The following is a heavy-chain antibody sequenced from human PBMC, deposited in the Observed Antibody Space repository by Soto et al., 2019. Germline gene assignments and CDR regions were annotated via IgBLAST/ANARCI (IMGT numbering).Heavy chain of an antibody. J-gene: IGHJ4*02. CDR1: GYTFTTYG. CDR3: ARDFTKSSSWPYYFDY. V-gene: IGHV1-18*01. D-gene: IGHD6-13*01. CDR2: ISAYSGST. Sequence: QVQLVQSGAEVKKPGASVKVSCKASGYTFTTYGISWVRQARGQGLEWMGWISAYSGSTKFAQKLQGRVTMTTDTSTTTAYMELRSLTSDDTAVYYCARDFTKSSSWPYYFDYWGQGTLVTVSS.